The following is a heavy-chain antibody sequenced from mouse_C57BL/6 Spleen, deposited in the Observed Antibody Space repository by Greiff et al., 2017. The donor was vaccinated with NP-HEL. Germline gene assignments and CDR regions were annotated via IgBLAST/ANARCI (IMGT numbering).Heavy chain of an antibody. V-gene: IGHV1-66*01. D-gene: IGHD3-2*02. CDR1: GYSFTSYY. J-gene: IGHJ2*01. CDR2: IYPGSGNT. CDR3: ARCGSGYPDY. Sequence: VQLQQSGPELVKPGASVKISCTASGYSFTSYYIHWVKQRPGQGLEWIGWIYPGSGNTQYNEKFKGKATLTADTTSSTAYMKLSCLTSEDSAVYYSARCGSGYPDYWGQGTTLTVSS.